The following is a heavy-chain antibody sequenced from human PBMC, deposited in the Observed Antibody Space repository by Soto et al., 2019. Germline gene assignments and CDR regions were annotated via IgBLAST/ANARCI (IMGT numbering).Heavy chain of an antibody. J-gene: IGHJ5*02. CDR1: GCTFSDSW. Sequence: EVQLVESGGGLVQPGGSLRLSCTASGCTFSDSWMTWVRQAPGKGLEWVARIKPDESEKKYADSVKGRFSISRDNAKNSMYLQMDSLRGEDTAVYYCVRGGSNYASWGQGPLVTVSS. D-gene: IGHD4-4*01. CDR3: VRGGSNYAS. CDR2: IKPDESEK. V-gene: IGHV3-7*01.